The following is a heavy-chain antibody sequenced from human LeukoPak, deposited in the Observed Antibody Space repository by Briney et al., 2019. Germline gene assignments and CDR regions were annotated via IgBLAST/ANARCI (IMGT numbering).Heavy chain of an antibody. Sequence: GGSLRLSCAASGFTFSSYGMSWVRQAPGKGLEWVSAISGSGGSTYYADSVKGRFTISRDNSKNTLYLQMNSLRAEDTAVYYCAKDEGSGTGRRPYSFDYWGQGTLVTVSS. CDR1: GFTFSSYG. V-gene: IGHV3-23*01. CDR3: AKDEGSGTGRRPYSFDY. J-gene: IGHJ4*02. D-gene: IGHD3-10*01. CDR2: ISGSGGST.